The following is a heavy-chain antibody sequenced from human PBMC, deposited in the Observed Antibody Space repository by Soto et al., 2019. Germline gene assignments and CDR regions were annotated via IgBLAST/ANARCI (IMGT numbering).Heavy chain of an antibody. CDR2: INPDNGNT. J-gene: IGHJ5*02. V-gene: IGHV1-3*01. CDR3: ARGIATGQLDP. Sequence: ASVKVSCKASGYTFTRYTMNWVRQAPGQRLEWMGWINPDNGNTKSSQKFQDRVIITRDTSASTAYMDLSSLRSEDAAVYYCARGIATGQLDPWGQGTLVTVSS. CDR1: GYTFTRYT. D-gene: IGHD2-15*01.